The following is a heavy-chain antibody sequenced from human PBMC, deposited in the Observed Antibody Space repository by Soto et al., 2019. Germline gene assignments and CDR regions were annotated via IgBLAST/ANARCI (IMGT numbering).Heavy chain of an antibody. J-gene: IGHJ4*02. CDR3: ARRGIAAAGTRYYFDY. CDR1: GGSISSSSYY. D-gene: IGHD6-13*01. CDR2: IYYSGST. Sequence: QLQLQESGPGLVKPSETLSLTCTVSGGSISSSSYYWGWIRQPPGKGLEWIGSIYYSGSTYYNPSLKSRVTISVDTSKNQFSLKLSSVTAADTAVYYCARRGIAAAGTRYYFDYWGQGTLVTVSS. V-gene: IGHV4-39*01.